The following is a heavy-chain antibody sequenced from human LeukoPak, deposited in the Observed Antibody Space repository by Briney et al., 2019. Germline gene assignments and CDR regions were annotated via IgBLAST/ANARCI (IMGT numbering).Heavy chain of an antibody. CDR1: GFTFSSYA. Sequence: GGSLRLSCAASGFTFSSYAMSWVRQAPGKGLEGVSGISDSGDRAPYADSVKGRFTISRDNSKNTLYLQMNSLRAEDTAVYFCAKQTTGYSGSGVDFWGQGTLVTVSS. V-gene: IGHV3-23*01. J-gene: IGHJ4*02. D-gene: IGHD3-10*01. CDR3: AKQTTGYSGSGVDF. CDR2: ISDSGDRA.